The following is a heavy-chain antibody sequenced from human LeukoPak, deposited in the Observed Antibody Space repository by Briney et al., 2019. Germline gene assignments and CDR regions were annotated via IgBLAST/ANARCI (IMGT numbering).Heavy chain of an antibody. CDR3: AGDFRRPTGTGYYYYMDV. Sequence: VASVKVSXKASGYTFTGYYMHWVRQAPGQGLEWMGWINPNSGGTNYAQKFQGRVTMTRDTSISTAYMELSRLRSDDTAVYYCAGDFRRPTGTGYYYYMDVWGKGTTVTVSS. CDR1: GYTFTGYY. D-gene: IGHD1-1*01. CDR2: INPNSGGT. J-gene: IGHJ6*03. V-gene: IGHV1-2*02.